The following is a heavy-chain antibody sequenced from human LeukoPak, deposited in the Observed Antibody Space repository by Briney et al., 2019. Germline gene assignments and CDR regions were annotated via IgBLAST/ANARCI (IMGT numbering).Heavy chain of an antibody. CDR2: IYHSGST. Sequence: SETLSLTRTVSGYSISSGYYWGWIRQPPGKGLEWIGSIYHSGSTYYNPSLKSRVTISVDTSKNQFSLKLSSVTAADTAVYYCARDDYGGNSPFDYWGQGTLVTVSS. J-gene: IGHJ4*02. V-gene: IGHV4-38-2*02. CDR1: GYSISSGYY. D-gene: IGHD4-23*01. CDR3: ARDDYGGNSPFDY.